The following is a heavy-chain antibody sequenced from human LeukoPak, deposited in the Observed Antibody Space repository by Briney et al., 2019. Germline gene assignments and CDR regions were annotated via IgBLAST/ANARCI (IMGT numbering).Heavy chain of an antibody. Sequence: SGPTLVNPTQTLTLTCTFYGFSLSTSGMCVSWIRQPPGKALEWLARIDWDDDKYYSTSLKTRLTISKDTSKNQVVLTMTNMDPVDTATYYCARVQYYYDSSGKKYYSDYWGQGTLVTVSS. J-gene: IGHJ4*02. V-gene: IGHV2-70*11. CDR1: GFSLSTSGMC. D-gene: IGHD3-22*01. CDR3: ARVQYYYDSSGKKYYSDY. CDR2: IDWDDDK.